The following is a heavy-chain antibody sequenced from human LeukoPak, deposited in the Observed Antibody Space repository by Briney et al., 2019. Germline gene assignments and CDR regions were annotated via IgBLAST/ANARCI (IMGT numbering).Heavy chain of an antibody. CDR1: GFTFSSYG. CDR2: ISYDGSDK. Sequence: GRSLRLSCAASGFTFSSYGLHWVRQAPGKGLEWVAVISYDGSDKYYADSVKGRFTISRDNSKNTLYLQMNSLRPEDTAVYYCAKGGEGGSHRYFEYWGQGTLVTVSS. D-gene: IGHD1-26*01. V-gene: IGHV3-30*18. J-gene: IGHJ4*02. CDR3: AKGGEGGSHRYFEY.